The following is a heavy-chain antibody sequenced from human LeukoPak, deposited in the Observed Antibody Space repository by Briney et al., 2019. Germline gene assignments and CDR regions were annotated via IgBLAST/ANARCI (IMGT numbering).Heavy chain of an antibody. CDR1: GGSISSSSYY. D-gene: IGHD3-10*01. Sequence: SETLSLTCTVSGGSISSSSYYWGWIRQPPGKGPEWIGSIYYSGSTYYNPSLKSRVTISVDTSKNQFSLKLSSVTAADTAVYYCARRITMVRVFDYWGQGTLVTVSS. CDR3: ARRITMVRVFDY. CDR2: IYYSGST. J-gene: IGHJ4*02. V-gene: IGHV4-39*01.